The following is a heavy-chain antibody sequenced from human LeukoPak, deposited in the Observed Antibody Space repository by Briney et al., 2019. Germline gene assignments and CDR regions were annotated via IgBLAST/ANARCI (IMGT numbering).Heavy chain of an antibody. D-gene: IGHD2-8*02. Sequence: GGSLRLSCAASGFTFSSYGMQWVRQAPGKGLEWVAVIWSDGSNKYYGDSVKGRPTISRDNSKNMLYLEMNSLSVEDTAVYYCARRGGVTHCFDSWGQGTMVTGSS. CDR3: ARRGGVTHCFDS. V-gene: IGHV3-33*01. CDR2: IWSDGSNK. CDR1: GFTFSSYG. J-gene: IGHJ3*02.